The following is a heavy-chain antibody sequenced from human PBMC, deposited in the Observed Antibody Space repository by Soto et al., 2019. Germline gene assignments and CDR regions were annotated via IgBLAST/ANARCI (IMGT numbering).Heavy chain of an antibody. V-gene: IGHV4-4*07. Sequence: SETLSLTGTVSGGSIRSYYCSWIRQPAWKGLEWIGRIYTSGVTNYNPSLKSRVTMSIDTSKKQFSLKLRSVTAGDTAVYYCARGAAAGADYGMDVWGQGTTVTVSS. J-gene: IGHJ6*02. CDR3: ARGAAAGADYGMDV. D-gene: IGHD6-13*01. CDR1: GGSIRSYY. CDR2: IYTSGVT.